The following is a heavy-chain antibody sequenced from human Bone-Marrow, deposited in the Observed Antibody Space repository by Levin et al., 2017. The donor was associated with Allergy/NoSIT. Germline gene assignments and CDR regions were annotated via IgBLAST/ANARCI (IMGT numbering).Heavy chain of an antibody. J-gene: IGHJ3*02. CDR3: ARALSRYGDYSEGVSEAFDI. CDR1: GGSISSGGYS. CDR2: IYHSGST. D-gene: IGHD4-17*01. V-gene: IGHV4-30-2*01. Sequence: SETLSLTCAVSGGSISSGGYSWSWIRQPPGTGLEWIGYIYHSGSTYYNPSLKSRVTISVDRSKNQFSLKLSSVTAADTAVYYCARALSRYGDYSEGVSEAFDIWGQGTMVTVSS.